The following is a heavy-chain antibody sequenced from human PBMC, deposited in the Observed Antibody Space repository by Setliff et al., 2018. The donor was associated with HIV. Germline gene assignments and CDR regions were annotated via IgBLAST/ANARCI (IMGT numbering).Heavy chain of an antibody. CDR1: GYSFARYG. J-gene: IGHJ3*02. Sequence: ASVKVSCKASGYSFARYGLSWVRQAPGQGLEWMGWISGFNGNTKYAQSFQDRVATTTDTATCTAYMEMRSLSSDDTAVYFCSRVPYSSAWFSGGHDALDIWGQGTMVTVSS. CDR3: SRVPYSSAWFSGGHDALDI. CDR2: ISGFNGNT. V-gene: IGHV1-18*01. D-gene: IGHD6-19*01.